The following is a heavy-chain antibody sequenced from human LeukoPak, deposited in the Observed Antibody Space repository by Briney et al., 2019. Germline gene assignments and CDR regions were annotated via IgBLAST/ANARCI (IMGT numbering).Heavy chain of an antibody. CDR1: GGSISSYY. V-gene: IGHV4-4*07. J-gene: IGHJ6*02. CDR2: IYTSGSP. D-gene: IGHD2-15*01. CDR3: ARDGRRRPAGSLSMDV. Sequence: SETLSLTCTVSGGSISSYYWSWIRQPAGKGLEWIGRIYTSGSPNYNPPLKSRVTMSVDTSKNQFSLKLSSVTAADTAVYYCARDGRRRPAGSLSMDVWGQGTTVTVSS.